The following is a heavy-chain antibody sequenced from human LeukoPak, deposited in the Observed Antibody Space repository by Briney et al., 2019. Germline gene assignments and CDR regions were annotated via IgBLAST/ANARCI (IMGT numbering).Heavy chain of an antibody. CDR2: INPIFETG. Sequence: SVKVSCKASGGTFSSYPVSWVRQAPGQGLEWMGAINPIFETGNYSQRFQGRVTITADESTSTVYMEINNLKSEDTAVYYCARLRSGGRGIYWFDPWGQGTLVTVSS. V-gene: IGHV1-69*13. J-gene: IGHJ5*02. CDR3: ARLRSGGRGIYWFDP. D-gene: IGHD3-16*01. CDR1: GGTFSSYP.